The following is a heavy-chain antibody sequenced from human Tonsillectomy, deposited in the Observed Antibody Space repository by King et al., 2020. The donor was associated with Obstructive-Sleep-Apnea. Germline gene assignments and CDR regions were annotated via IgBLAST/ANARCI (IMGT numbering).Heavy chain of an antibody. CDR3: ARDSYDYVWGSYRYGAFDI. CDR2: IYYSGST. Sequence: VQLQESGPGLVKPSQTLSLTYTVSGGSISSGDYYWSWIRQPPGKGLEWIGYIYYSGSTYYNPSLKSRVTISVDTSKNQFSLKLSSVTAADTAVYYCARDSYDYVWGSYRYGAFDIWGQGTMVTVSS. D-gene: IGHD3-16*02. CDR1: GGSISSGDYY. V-gene: IGHV4-30-4*01. J-gene: IGHJ3*02.